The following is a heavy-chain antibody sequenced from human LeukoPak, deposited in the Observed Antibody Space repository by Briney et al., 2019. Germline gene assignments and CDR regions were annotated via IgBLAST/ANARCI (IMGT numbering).Heavy chain of an antibody. Sequence: GASVKVSCKASGYTFTSYAMNWVRQAPGQGLEWMRWINTNTGNPTYAQGFTGRFVFSLDTSVSTAYLQISSLKAEDTAVYYCAREAAVAGRRTNWFDPWGQGTLVTVSS. D-gene: IGHD6-19*01. J-gene: IGHJ5*02. CDR1: GYTFTSYA. CDR2: INTNTGNP. V-gene: IGHV7-4-1*02. CDR3: AREAAVAGRRTNWFDP.